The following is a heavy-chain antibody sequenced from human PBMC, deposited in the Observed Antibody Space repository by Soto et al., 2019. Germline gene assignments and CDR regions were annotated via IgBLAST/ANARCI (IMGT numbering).Heavy chain of an antibody. J-gene: IGHJ4*02. CDR3: AHSPLAVPGNDFDC. Sequence: GSGPTLVNPTQTLTLTCTFSGFSLNTGGVGVGWIRQPPGKALEWLALIYWDDDKRYSPSLKSRLTITKDTSKNQVVLTMTNMDPVDTATYYCAHSPLAVPGNDFDCWGQGILVTVSS. D-gene: IGHD6-19*01. CDR1: GFSLNTGGVG. V-gene: IGHV2-5*02. CDR2: IYWDDDK.